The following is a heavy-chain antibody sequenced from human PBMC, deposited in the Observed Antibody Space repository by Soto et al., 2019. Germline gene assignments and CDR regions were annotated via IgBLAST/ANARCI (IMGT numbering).Heavy chain of an antibody. CDR1: GVSISSDGYS. D-gene: IGHD3-3*01. CDR3: ARANDDFWRALDY. Sequence: QLQLQESGSGLVKPSQTLSLTCAVSGVSISSDGYSWSSIRQPPGTVLEWIGYMYHSGSTYYNPSLKSRVTISVDRSKNQFSLNLSSVTAADTAMYYCARANDDFWRALDYWGQGTVVTVSS. V-gene: IGHV4-30-2*01. J-gene: IGHJ4*02. CDR2: MYHSGST.